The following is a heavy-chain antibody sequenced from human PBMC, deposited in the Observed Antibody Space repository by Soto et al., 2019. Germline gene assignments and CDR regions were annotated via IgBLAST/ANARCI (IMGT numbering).Heavy chain of an antibody. V-gene: IGHV1-46*01. J-gene: IGHJ6*02. D-gene: IGHD3-10*01. CDR2: INPSGGYT. CDR1: GYTFSSYY. CDR3: ARDPFPLLWFGSSSYYSGMDV. Sequence: ASVKVSCKASGYTFSSYYMNWVRQAPGQGLEWLGIINPSGGYTTYAQRFLGRVTMTSDTSTSTVHMELGSLTSEDTAVYYCARDPFPLLWFGSSSYYSGMDVWGEGTTVTVPS.